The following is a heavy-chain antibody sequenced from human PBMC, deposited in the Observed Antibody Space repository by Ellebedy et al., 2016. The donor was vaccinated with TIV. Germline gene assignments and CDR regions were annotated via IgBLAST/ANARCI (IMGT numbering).Heavy chain of an antibody. D-gene: IGHD6-19*01. CDR3: ARWKIAVAGTGVDY. CDR1: GVSINSRAHY. V-gene: IGHV3-11*01. CDR2: ISSSGSTI. Sequence: LSLTCSVSGVSINSRAHYMSWIRQAPGKGLEWVSYISSSGSTIYYADSVKGRFTISRDNAKNSLYLQMKRLRAEDTAVYYCARWKIAVAGTGVDYWGQGTLVTVSS. J-gene: IGHJ4*02.